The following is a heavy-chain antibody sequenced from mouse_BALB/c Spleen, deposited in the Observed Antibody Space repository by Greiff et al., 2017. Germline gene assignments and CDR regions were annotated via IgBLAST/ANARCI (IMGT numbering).Heavy chain of an antibody. J-gene: IGHJ2*01. D-gene: IGHD2-1*01. CDR1: GFTFSNYW. CDR3: TRIYGNYVHY. V-gene: IGHV6-6*02. CDR2: IRLKSNNYAT. Sequence: EVKVEESGGGLVQPGGSMKLSCVASGFTFSNYWMNWVRQSPEKGLEWVAEIRLKSNNYATHYAESVKGRFTISRDDSKSSVYLQMNNLRAEDTGIYYCTRIYGNYVHYWGQGTTLTVSS.